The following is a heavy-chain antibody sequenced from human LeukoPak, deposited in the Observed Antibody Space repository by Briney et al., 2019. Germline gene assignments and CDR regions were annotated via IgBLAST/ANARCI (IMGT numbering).Heavy chain of an antibody. Sequence: AGVSLRLSCAASGFTFSDYYMSWIRQAPGKGLEWVSYISSSSSYTDYADSVKGRFTISRDNAKNSLNLQMNSLRAEDTAVYYCARDSGYSGYSDYWGQGTLVTVSS. CDR3: ARDSGYSGYSDY. CDR1: GFTFSDYY. CDR2: ISSSSSYT. D-gene: IGHD5-12*01. J-gene: IGHJ4*02. V-gene: IGHV3-11*05.